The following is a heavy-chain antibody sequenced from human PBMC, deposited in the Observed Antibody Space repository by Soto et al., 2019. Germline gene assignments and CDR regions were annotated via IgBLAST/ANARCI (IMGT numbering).Heavy chain of an antibody. Sequence: QVHLVESGGGMVQPGRSLRLSCAASGFIFGSYGMHWVRQAPGKGLEWVAVMSYDGSRKYYADSVKGRFTISRDNSKNTLSLEMNSLRAEDTAVYYCARDLYSYGYPDYWGQGTLVTVSS. CDR3: ARDLYSYGYPDY. D-gene: IGHD5-18*01. CDR1: GFIFGSYG. V-gene: IGHV3-30*03. J-gene: IGHJ4*02. CDR2: MSYDGSRK.